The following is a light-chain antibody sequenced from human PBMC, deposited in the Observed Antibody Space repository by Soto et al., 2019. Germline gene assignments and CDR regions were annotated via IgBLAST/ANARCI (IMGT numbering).Light chain of an antibody. CDR2: ETS. Sequence: EIVLTQSPATLSLSPGERATLSCRASQSVGTDLAWYQQKPGQAPSLVIYETSTRATGIPTRISGSGSGTDFTLTISSLQSEDFAVYYCQQHDSWPLTFGGGTKVEIK. CDR1: QSVGTD. CDR3: QQHDSWPLT. J-gene: IGKJ4*01. V-gene: IGKV3D-15*01.